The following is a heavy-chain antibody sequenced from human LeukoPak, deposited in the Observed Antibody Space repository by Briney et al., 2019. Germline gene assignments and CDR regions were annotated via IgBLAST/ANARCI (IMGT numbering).Heavy chain of an antibody. CDR1: GFTVSSNY. D-gene: IGHD5-12*01. Sequence: GGSLRLSCAASGFTVSSNYMSWVRQAPGKGLEWVSVIYSGGSTYYADSVKGRFTISRDNSKNTLYLQMNSLRAEDTAVYYCARGLRFGYYYMDVWGKGTTVTVSS. CDR3: ARGLRFGYYYMDV. CDR2: IYSGGST. J-gene: IGHJ6*03. V-gene: IGHV3-53*01.